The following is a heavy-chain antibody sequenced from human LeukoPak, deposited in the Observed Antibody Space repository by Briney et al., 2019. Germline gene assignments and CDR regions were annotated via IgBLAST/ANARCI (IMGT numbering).Heavy chain of an antibody. J-gene: IGHJ2*01. CDR2: INTSGGDT. CDR1: GGTFSSYA. Sequence: GASVKVSCKASGGTFSSYAISWVRQAPGQGLEWMGVINTSGGDTSRAQMFQDRLTMTRDTSTNTVYMELSSLRYEDTAVYYCARDRSSSRFFDLWGRGTLVTVSS. D-gene: IGHD6-19*01. CDR3: ARDRSSSRFFDL. V-gene: IGHV1-46*01.